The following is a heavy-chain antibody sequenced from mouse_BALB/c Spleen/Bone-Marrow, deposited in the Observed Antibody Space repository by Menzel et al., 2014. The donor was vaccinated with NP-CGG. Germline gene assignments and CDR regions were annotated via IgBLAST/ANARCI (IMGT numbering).Heavy chain of an antibody. CDR2: INPGSGGT. D-gene: IGHD1-2*01. J-gene: IGHJ3*01. CDR3: ARRGHGFAWFAY. Sequence: QVQLQQPGAELVRPGTSVKVSCKASGYAFTNYLIEWVKQRPGQGLEWIGVINPGSGGTNYNEKFKGKATFTADTSSNTAYMQLSSLTSEDSAVYYCARRGHGFAWFAYWGQGTLVTVSA. CDR1: GYAFTNYL. V-gene: IGHV1-54*02.